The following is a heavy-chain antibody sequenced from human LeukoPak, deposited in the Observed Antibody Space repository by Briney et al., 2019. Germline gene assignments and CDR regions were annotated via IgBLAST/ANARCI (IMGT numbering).Heavy chain of an antibody. J-gene: IGHJ3*02. CDR2: VFYSGTT. Sequence: SETLSLICTVSGGSIGSHYWSWILQPPGSGLEGIGYVFYSGTTNYTPSLKSRVTISVDTSKNQFSLKLSSVTAADTGVYYCARDYYDSRGEAFDIWGLGTMVTASS. CDR3: ARDYYDSRGEAFDI. D-gene: IGHD3-22*01. CDR1: GGSIGSHY. V-gene: IGHV4-59*11.